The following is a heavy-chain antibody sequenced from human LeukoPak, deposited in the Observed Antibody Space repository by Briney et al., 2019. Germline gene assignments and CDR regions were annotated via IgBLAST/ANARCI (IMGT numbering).Heavy chain of an antibody. J-gene: IGHJ5*02. Sequence: PSETLSLTGAVYGGSFSGYFWSWIRQPPWKGLEWIGEINHSGSTNYNPSLKSRVTISVDTSKNQFSLKLGSVTAADTAVYYCARSKYYYGSAFNWFDPWGQGTLVTVSS. CDR1: GGSFSGYF. V-gene: IGHV4-34*01. D-gene: IGHD3-10*01. CDR3: ARSKYYYGSAFNWFDP. CDR2: INHSGST.